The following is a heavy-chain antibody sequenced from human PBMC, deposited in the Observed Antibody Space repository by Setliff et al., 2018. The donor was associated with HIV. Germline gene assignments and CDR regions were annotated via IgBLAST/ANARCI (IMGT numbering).Heavy chain of an antibody. CDR2: INHSGST. D-gene: IGHD3-16*01. CDR3: ARTGFWVGGDLEF. Sequence: PSETLSLTCAVYVESFSGFYWSWIRQPPGKGLEWIGEINHSGSTNYNPSLKSRVTISVDTSKNQFSLKLSFVTAADTAVYYCARTGFWVGGDLEFLGQGALVTVSS. V-gene: IGHV4-34*01. J-gene: IGHJ4*02. CDR1: VESFSGFY.